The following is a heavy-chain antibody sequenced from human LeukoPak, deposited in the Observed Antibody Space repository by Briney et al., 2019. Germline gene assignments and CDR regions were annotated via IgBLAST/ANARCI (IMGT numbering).Heavy chain of an antibody. V-gene: IGHV4-4*07. Sequence: PSETLSLTCTVSGGSISSYYWSWIRQPAGKGLEWIGRIYTSGSTNYNPFLKSRVTMSVDTSKNQFSLKLSSVTAADTAVYYCARAHWPYYYDSSDAFDIWGQGTMVTVSS. CDR1: GGSISSYY. CDR2: IYTSGST. J-gene: IGHJ3*02. CDR3: ARAHWPYYYDSSDAFDI. D-gene: IGHD3-22*01.